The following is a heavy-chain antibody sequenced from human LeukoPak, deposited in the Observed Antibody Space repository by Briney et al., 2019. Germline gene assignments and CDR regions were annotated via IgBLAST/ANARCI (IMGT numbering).Heavy chain of an antibody. D-gene: IGHD4-17*01. CDR2: ITGGHFPT. Sequence: PGGSLRLSCAASGFSFSNFAMTWVRQPPGKGLEWVSSITGGHFPTYYTDSVKGRFTISSDNSKNTLYLQMNSLRGENTAVYYCTRDPNGDYVGAFESWGQGTLVTVSS. CDR3: TRDPNGDYVGAFES. CDR1: GFSFSNFA. J-gene: IGHJ5*01. V-gene: IGHV3-23*01.